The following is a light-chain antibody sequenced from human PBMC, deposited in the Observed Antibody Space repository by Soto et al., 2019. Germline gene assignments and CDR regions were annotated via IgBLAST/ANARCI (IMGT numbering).Light chain of an antibody. Sequence: DIQMTQSPSSLSASVGDRVTITCRASQSISTYLNWYQQKPGKAPKLLIYAASSLQSGVPSRFTGSGSGTDFPLTISSLQLEDFATFYCQQSYSTPYTFGQGTKLEIK. J-gene: IGKJ2*01. V-gene: IGKV1-39*01. CDR3: QQSYSTPYT. CDR1: QSISTY. CDR2: AAS.